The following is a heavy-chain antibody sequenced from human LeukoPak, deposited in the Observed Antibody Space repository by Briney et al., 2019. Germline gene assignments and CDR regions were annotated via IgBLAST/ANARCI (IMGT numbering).Heavy chain of an antibody. D-gene: IGHD5-18*01. CDR2: ISSSSPI. V-gene: IGHV3-48*02. CDR3: ARDVDTAMVMDDYYFDY. Sequence: GGSLRLSCAASGFTFSSYSMNWVRQAPGKGLEWVSYISSSSPIYYVDSVKGRFTISRDNAKNSLYLQMNSLRDEDTAVYYCARDVDTAMVMDDYYFDYWGQGTLVTVSS. J-gene: IGHJ4*02. CDR1: GFTFSSYS.